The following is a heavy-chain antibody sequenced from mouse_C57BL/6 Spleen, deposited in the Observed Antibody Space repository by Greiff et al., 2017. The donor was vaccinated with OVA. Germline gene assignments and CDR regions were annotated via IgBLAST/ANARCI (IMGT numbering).Heavy chain of an antibody. CDR2: IYPSDSET. V-gene: IGHV1-61*01. CDR1: GYTFTSYW. Sequence: VQLQQPGAELVRPGSSVKLSCKASGYTFTSYWMDWVKQRPGQGLEWIGNIYPSDSETHYNQKFKDKATLTVDKSSSTAYMQLSSLAAQDSAVYYCARTGYSNYRYYCDQWGKGTTRTV. CDR3: ARTGYSNYRYYCDQ. J-gene: IGHJ2*01. D-gene: IGHD2-5*01.